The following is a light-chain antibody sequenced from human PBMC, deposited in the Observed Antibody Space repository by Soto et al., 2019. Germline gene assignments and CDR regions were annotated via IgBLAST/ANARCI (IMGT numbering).Light chain of an antibody. Sequence: EIVFTQSPGTLSLSPGERATLSCRAGQSVSSSYLAWYQQKPGQAPRLLIYGASSRATGIPDRFSGSGSGTDFTLTISRLEPEDFAVYYCQQYGSSPRLTFGGGTKVDIK. V-gene: IGKV3-20*01. CDR3: QQYGSSPRLT. J-gene: IGKJ4*01. CDR2: GAS. CDR1: QSVSSSY.